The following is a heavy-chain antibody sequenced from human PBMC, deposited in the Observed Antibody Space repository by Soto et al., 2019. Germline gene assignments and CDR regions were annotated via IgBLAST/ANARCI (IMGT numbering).Heavy chain of an antibody. CDR3: AKDVGSPDY. CDR1: GFTFSSYG. D-gene: IGHD1-26*01. Sequence: GGSLRLSCAASGFTFSSYGMHWVRQAPGKGLEWVAVISYDGSNKYYADSVKGRFTISRDNSKNTLYLQMNSLRAEDTAVYYCAKDVGSPDYWGQGTLVTVSS. J-gene: IGHJ4*02. V-gene: IGHV3-30*18. CDR2: ISYDGSNK.